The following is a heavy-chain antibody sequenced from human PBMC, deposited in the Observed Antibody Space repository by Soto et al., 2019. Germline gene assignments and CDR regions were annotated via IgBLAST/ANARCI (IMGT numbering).Heavy chain of an antibody. J-gene: IGHJ4*02. CDR1: GFTFDDYA. CDR3: AKDVSGWYNSFDY. V-gene: IGHV3-9*01. CDR2: ISWNSGSI. Sequence: EVQLVESGGGLVQPGRSLRLSCAASGFTFDDYAMHWVQQAPGKGLEWVSGISWNSGSIGYADSVKGRFTISRDNAKNSLYLQMNSLRAEDTALYYCAKDVSGWYNSFDYWGQGTLVTVSS. D-gene: IGHD6-19*01.